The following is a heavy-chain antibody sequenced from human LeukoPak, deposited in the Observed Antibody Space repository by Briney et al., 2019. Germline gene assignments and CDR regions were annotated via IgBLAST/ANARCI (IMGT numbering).Heavy chain of an antibody. CDR3: SREFYSKFDT. V-gene: IGHV3-72*01. Sequence: PGGSLRLSCGPSGFTFRTNYMNWVRQAPGKGLEWVARIKNNASSFATEYAASVRGRFTISRDDSKDSLYRQMNSLKADDTAIYYCSREFYSKFDTWGQGTLVTVSS. J-gene: IGHJ5*02. CDR2: IKNNASSFAT. D-gene: IGHD2-15*01. CDR1: GFTFRTNY.